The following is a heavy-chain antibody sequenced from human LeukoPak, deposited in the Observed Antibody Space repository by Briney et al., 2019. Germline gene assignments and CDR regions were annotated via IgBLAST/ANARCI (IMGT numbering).Heavy chain of an antibody. V-gene: IGHV4-4*02. D-gene: IGHD3-10*01. CDR3: ARHPELYFFDY. CDR2: VNLQGST. J-gene: IGHJ4*02. Sequence: SGTLSLTCGVSGGSISNTNWWTWFRQPPGKGLEWIGEVNLQGSTNYNPSLKSRVAISVDTSKNQVSLTLSSVTAADTAVYYCARHPELYFFDYWGQGTLVTVSS. CDR1: GGSISNTNW.